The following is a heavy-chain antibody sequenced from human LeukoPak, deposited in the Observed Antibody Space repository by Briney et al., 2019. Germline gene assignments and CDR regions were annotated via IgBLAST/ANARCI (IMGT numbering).Heavy chain of an antibody. CDR1: GFTFSSYA. V-gene: IGHV3-7*04. D-gene: IGHD5-18*01. CDR2: IKQDGSEK. J-gene: IGHJ6*03. CDR3: ARVQRGYSSGPHYYYYYYLDV. Sequence: GGSLRLSCAASGFTFSSYAMSWVRQASGKGLEWEANIKQDGSEKNYVDSVKGRFTISRDNAKNSWILQMNSRRAEDTAVYYCARVQRGYSSGPHYYYYYYLDVWGKGTTVTVSS.